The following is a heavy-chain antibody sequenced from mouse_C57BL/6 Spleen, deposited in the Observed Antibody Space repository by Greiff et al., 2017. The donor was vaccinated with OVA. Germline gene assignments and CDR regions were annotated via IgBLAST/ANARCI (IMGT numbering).Heavy chain of an antibody. CDR3: ARKGKGDWYFDV. J-gene: IGHJ1*03. CDR2: INPSTGGT. CDR1: GYSLTGYY. Sequence: EVQLQQSGPELVKPGASVKISCKASGYSLTGYYMHWVKQSSEKSLEWIGEINPSTGGTSYNQKFKGKATLTVDKSSSTAYMQLKSLTSEDSAVYYCARKGKGDWYFDVWGTGTTVTVSS. D-gene: IGHD1-3*01. V-gene: IGHV1-43*01.